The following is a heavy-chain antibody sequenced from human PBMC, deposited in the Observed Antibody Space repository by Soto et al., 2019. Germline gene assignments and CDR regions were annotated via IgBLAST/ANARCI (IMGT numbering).Heavy chain of an antibody. D-gene: IGHD5-12*01. J-gene: IGHJ4*02. CDR3: ARDLNTGYIDY. CDR1: GFTFGRSG. CDR2: IWFDGSKK. Sequence: QVQMVESGGGVVQPGTSLRLSCVASGFTFGRSGMHWVRQAPGGALEWVAIIWFDGSKKYYADSVKGRLTVSRDNSKNTLYLQMDSRRGDDTAVYYCARDLNTGYIDYWGQGTLVTVSS. V-gene: IGHV3-33*01.